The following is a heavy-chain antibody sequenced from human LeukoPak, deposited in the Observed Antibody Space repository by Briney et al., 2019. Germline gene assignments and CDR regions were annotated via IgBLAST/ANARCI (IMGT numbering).Heavy chain of an antibody. Sequence: GGSLRLSCAASGFTFSSYAMSWVRQAPGKGLEWVSAISGSGGSTYYADSVKGRFTISRDNSKNTLFLQMNSLRAEDTAVYSCAKDVKFSWPFYFDYWGQGILVTVSS. CDR1: GFTFSSYA. J-gene: IGHJ4*02. CDR2: ISGSGGST. V-gene: IGHV3-23*01. D-gene: IGHD5-12*01. CDR3: AKDVKFSWPFYFDY.